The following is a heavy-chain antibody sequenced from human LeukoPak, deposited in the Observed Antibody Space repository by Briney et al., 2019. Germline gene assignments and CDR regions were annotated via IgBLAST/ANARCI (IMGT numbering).Heavy chain of an antibody. V-gene: IGHV3-30*18. CDR3: AKGDRNLGGSGSYYLYYFDY. CDR2: ISYDGSNK. J-gene: IGHJ4*02. CDR1: GFTFSSYG. Sequence: PGRSLRLSCAASGFTFSSYGMHWVRQAPGKGLEWVAVISYDGSNKYYADSVKGRFTISRDNSKNTLYLQMNSPRAEDTAVYYCAKGDRNLGGSGSYYLYYFDYWGQGTLVTVSS. D-gene: IGHD3-10*01.